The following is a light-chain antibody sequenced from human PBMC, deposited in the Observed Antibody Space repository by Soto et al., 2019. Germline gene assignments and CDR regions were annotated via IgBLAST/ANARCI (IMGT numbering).Light chain of an antibody. V-gene: IGKV1-5*01. CDR3: QQYNSYSPEGT. CDR1: QSISSW. J-gene: IGKJ1*01. Sequence: DIQMTQSPSTLSASVGDRVTITCRAIQSISSWLAWYQQKPGKAPKLLIYDASSLESGVPSRFSGSGSGTEFTLTISSLQPDDFATYYCQQYNSYSPEGTFGQGTKV. CDR2: DAS.